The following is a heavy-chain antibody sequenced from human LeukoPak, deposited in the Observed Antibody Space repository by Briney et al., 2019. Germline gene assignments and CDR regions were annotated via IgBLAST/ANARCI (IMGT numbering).Heavy chain of an antibody. CDR3: ARLRFSSSGSNFDY. J-gene: IGHJ4*02. V-gene: IGHV1-8*03. D-gene: IGHD6-19*01. CDR1: GYTFSSYE. CDR2: VNPSTGDT. Sequence: ASVTVSCKASGYTFSSYEIHWMRQATGQGPEWMGRVNPSTGDTTYGQKFQDRISITRDTSRRSSDMELNTLRSEDTAIYYCARLRFSSSGSNFDYWGQGTLVTVSS.